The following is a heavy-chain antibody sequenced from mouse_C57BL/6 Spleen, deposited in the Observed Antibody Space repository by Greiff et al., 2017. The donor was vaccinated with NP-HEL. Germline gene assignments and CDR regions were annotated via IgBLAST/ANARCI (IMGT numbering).Heavy chain of an antibody. CDR1: GYTFTSYW. J-gene: IGHJ1*03. Sequence: VQLQQPGAELVRPGSSVKLSCKASGYTFTSYWMHWVKQRPIQGLEWIGNIDPSDSETHYNQKFKDKATLTVDKSSSTAYMQLSSLTSEDSAVYYCARRGGDGYFWYFDVWGTGTTVTVSS. V-gene: IGHV1-52*01. D-gene: IGHD2-3*01. CDR2: IDPSDSET. CDR3: ARRGGDGYFWYFDV.